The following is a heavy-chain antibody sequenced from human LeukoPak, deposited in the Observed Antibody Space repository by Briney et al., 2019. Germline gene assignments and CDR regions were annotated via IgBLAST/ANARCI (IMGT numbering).Heavy chain of an antibody. V-gene: IGHV4-59*01. D-gene: IGHD6-13*01. J-gene: IGHJ2*01. CDR2: IYYSGST. CDR1: GGSISSYY. CDR3: AREEGIAAAGTSGWYFDL. Sequence: SEPLSLTCTVSGGSISSYYLSWIRQPPGKGLEWIGYIYYSGSTNYNPSLKSRVTISVDTSKNQFSLKLSSVTAADTAVYYCAREEGIAAAGTSGWYFDLWGRGTLVTVSS.